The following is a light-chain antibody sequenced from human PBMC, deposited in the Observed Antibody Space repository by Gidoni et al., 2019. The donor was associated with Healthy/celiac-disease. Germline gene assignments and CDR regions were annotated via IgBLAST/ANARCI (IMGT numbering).Light chain of an antibody. J-gene: IGKJ3*01. CDR1: QSVCSSY. CDR2: GAS. Sequence: EMGLTQAPSTLSLSPGERATLSVRASQSVCSSYLAWYQQKPGQAPRLLIYGASSRATGIPDRFSGSGSGTDFTLTISRLEPEDFAVYYCQQYGSSPLFTFGPGTKVDIK. V-gene: IGKV3-20*01. CDR3: QQYGSSPLFT.